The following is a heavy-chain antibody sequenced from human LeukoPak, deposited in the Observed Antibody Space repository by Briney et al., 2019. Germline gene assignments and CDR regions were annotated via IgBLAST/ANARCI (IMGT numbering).Heavy chain of an antibody. D-gene: IGHD1-1*01. CDR2: IYYSGST. J-gene: IGHJ4*02. CDR3: ASASGNPYYFDY. V-gene: IGHV4-59*01. Sequence: SETLSLTCTVSGGSISSYYWSWIRQPPGKGLEWIGYIYYSGSTNYNPSLKSRVTISVDTSKNQFSLKLSSVTAADTAVYYCASASGNPYYFDYWGQGTLVTVSS. CDR1: GGSISSYY.